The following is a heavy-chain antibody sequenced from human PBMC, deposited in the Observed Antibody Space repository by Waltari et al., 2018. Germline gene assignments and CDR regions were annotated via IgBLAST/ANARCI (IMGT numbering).Heavy chain of an antibody. D-gene: IGHD3-3*01. CDR1: GGSISSGSYY. Sequence: QVQLQESGPGLVKPSQTLSLTCTVSGGSISSGSYYWSWIRQPAGKGLEWIGYIYTSGSTNYNPSLKSRVNISVDTSKNQFSLKLSSVTAADTAVYYCARGPLPYLRFSSIPNWFDPWGQGTLVTVSS. CDR3: ARGPLPYLRFSSIPNWFDP. V-gene: IGHV4-61*09. J-gene: IGHJ5*02. CDR2: IYTSGST.